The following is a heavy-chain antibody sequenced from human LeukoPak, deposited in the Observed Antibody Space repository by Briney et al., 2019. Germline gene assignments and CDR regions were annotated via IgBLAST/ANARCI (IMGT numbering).Heavy chain of an antibody. CDR1: GYTFTGYY. Sequence: ASVKVSCKASGYTFTGYYMHWVRQAPGQGLEWMGWINPNSGGTNYAQKFQGRVTMTRDTSISTAYMELSRLRSDDTAVYYCARVTAVQGSITMIVVDQYFQHWGQGTLVTVSS. D-gene: IGHD3-22*01. CDR3: ARVTAVQGSITMIVVDQYFQH. V-gene: IGHV1-2*02. CDR2: INPNSGGT. J-gene: IGHJ1*01.